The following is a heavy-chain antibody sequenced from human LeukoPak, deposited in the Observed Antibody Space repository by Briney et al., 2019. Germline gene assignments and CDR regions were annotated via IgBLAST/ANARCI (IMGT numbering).Heavy chain of an antibody. Sequence: SVKVSCKAPGGTFSSYAISWVRQAPGQGLEWMGRIIPILGIANYAQKFQGRVTITADKSTSTAYMELSSLRSEDTAVYYCARLYSGYDEGGDYWGQGTLVTVSS. J-gene: IGHJ4*02. V-gene: IGHV1-69*04. D-gene: IGHD5-12*01. CDR3: ARLYSGYDEGGDY. CDR1: GGTFSSYA. CDR2: IIPILGIA.